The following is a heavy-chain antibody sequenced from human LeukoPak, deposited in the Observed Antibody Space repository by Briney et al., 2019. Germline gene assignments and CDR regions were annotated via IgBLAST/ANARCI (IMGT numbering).Heavy chain of an antibody. J-gene: IGHJ4*02. V-gene: IGHV4-34*01. CDR1: GGSFSGYY. CDR2: INHSGST. CDR3: ARHPHPRKTRYYYGSGSYYNGAFDY. D-gene: IGHD3-10*01. Sequence: SETLSLTCAVYGGSFSGYYWSWIRQPPGKGLEWIGEINHSGSTNYNPSLKSRVTISVDTSKNQFSLKLSSVTAADTAVYYCARHPHPRKTRYYYGSGSYYNGAFDYWGQGTLVTVSS.